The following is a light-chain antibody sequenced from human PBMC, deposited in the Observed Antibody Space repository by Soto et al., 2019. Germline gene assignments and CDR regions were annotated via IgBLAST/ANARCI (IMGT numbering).Light chain of an antibody. Sequence: EIVMTQSPATMSVSPVERDTLSCRASQSVSSNLAWYQQKPGQAPRLLIYGASTRATGIPARFSGSGSGTEFTLTISSLQSEDFAVYYCQQYNNWITFGQGTRLEI. CDR1: QSVSSN. J-gene: IGKJ5*01. V-gene: IGKV3-15*01. CDR3: QQYNNWIT. CDR2: GAS.